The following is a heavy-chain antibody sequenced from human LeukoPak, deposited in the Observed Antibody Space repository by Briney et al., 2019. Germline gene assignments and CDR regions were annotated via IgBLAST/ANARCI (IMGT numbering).Heavy chain of an antibody. V-gene: IGHV3-7*03. CDR3: ARGSSMEL. CDR1: GFPLSNSL. Sequence: PGGALRLSCAVSGFPLSNSLMYWVRQAPGKGREGGDNTKKDGSGISCVHSVKPRLILYRHNAKHSLYLQMNRLRLEDTAVYLCARGSSMELWRKRPALPLPS. D-gene: IGHD1-26*01. J-gene: IGHJ6*04. CDR2: TKKDGSGI.